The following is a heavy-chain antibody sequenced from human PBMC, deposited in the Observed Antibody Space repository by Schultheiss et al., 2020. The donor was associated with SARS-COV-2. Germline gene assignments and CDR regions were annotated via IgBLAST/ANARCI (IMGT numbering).Heavy chain of an antibody. CDR2: ISYDGSNK. J-gene: IGHJ4*02. V-gene: IGHV3-30*01. D-gene: IGHD6-19*01. Sequence: GGSLRLSCAASGFTFSSYAMSWVRQAPGKGLEWVAVISYDGSNKYYADSVKGRFTISRDNSKNTLYLQMNSLRAEDTAVYYCAREGPRAVAGTGLDYWGQGTLVTVSS. CDR1: GFTFSSYA. CDR3: AREGPRAVAGTGLDY.